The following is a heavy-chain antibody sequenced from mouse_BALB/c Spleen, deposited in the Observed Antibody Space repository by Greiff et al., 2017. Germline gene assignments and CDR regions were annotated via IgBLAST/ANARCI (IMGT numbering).Heavy chain of an antibody. Sequence: EVKLQESGAELVKPGASVKLSCTASGFNIKDTYMHWVKQRPEQGLEWIGRIDPANGNTKYDPKFQGKATITADTSSNTAYLQLSSLTSEDTAVYYCARRDYGNSYWYFDVWGAGTTVTVSS. CDR1: GFNIKDTY. D-gene: IGHD2-1*01. CDR3: ARRDYGNSYWYFDV. V-gene: IGHV14-3*02. J-gene: IGHJ1*01. CDR2: IDPANGNT.